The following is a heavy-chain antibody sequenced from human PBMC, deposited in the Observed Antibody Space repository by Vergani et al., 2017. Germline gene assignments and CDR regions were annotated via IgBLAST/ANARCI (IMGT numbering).Heavy chain of an antibody. CDR2: IYHSGST. CDR3: ASHYYDSSGYGGDNWFDP. Sequence: QLQLQESGSGLVKPSQTLSLTCAVSGGSISSGGYSWSWIRQPPGKGLEWIGYIYHSGSTNYNPSLKSRVTISVDTSKNQFSLKLSSVTAADTAVYYCASHYYDSSGYGGDNWFDPWGQGTLVTVSS. J-gene: IGHJ5*02. CDR1: GGSISSGGYS. D-gene: IGHD3-22*01. V-gene: IGHV4-30-2*01.